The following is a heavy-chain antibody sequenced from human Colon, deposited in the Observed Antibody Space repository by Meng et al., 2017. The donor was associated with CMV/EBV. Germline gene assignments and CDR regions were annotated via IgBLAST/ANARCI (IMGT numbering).Heavy chain of an antibody. J-gene: IGHJ4*02. V-gene: IGHV3-15*07. Sequence: FTFINAWMNWVRQAPGKGLEWVGRLKSKTDGGTADYAAPVKGRFIISRDDSKNTLYLQMNSLKTEDTAVYYCTTRGDTSLWVGYFDYWGQGTLVTVSS. D-gene: IGHD2-21*01. CDR1: FTFINAW. CDR3: TTRGDTSLWVGYFDY. CDR2: LKSKTDGGTA.